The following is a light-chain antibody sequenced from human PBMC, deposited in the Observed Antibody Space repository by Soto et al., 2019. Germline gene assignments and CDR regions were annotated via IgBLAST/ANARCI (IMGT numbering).Light chain of an antibody. Sequence: EIVLTQSPGTLSLSPGERATLSCRASQSVSSSYLAWYQQKPGHALWLLICGASRRATGIPYRFSGSGSGTDFTLTISRLEPEDFAVYYCQQYGSSPPITFGQGTRLEIK. V-gene: IGKV3-20*01. CDR3: QQYGSSPPIT. CDR2: GAS. J-gene: IGKJ5*01. CDR1: QSVSSSY.